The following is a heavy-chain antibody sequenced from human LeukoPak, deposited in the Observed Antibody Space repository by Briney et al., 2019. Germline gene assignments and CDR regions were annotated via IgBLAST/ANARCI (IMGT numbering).Heavy chain of an antibody. V-gene: IGHV1-2*02. CDR2: INPNSGGT. Sequence: ASVKVSCKASGYTFTGYYMHWVRQAPGQGLEWMGWINPNSGGTSYAQKFQGRVTMTRDTSTSTVYMELSSLRSEDTAVYYCAREKGYRSPLDYWGQGTLVTVSS. J-gene: IGHJ4*02. CDR1: GYTFTGYY. D-gene: IGHD5-24*01. CDR3: AREKGYRSPLDY.